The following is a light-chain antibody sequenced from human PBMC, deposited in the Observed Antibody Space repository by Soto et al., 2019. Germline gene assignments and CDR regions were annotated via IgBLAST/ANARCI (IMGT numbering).Light chain of an antibody. J-gene: IGKJ1*01. CDR1: QSVSSSQ. V-gene: IGKV3-20*01. CDR3: QQYNNWPRT. Sequence: EIVLTQSPGTLSLSPGERATVSCRASQSVSSSQLAWYQQKPGQAPRLLIYGASSRATGIPDRFSGSGSGAEFTLTISSLQSEDFAVYYCQQYNNWPRTFGQGTKVDIK. CDR2: GAS.